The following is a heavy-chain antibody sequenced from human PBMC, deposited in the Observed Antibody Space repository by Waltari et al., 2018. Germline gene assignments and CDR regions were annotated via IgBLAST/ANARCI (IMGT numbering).Heavy chain of an antibody. CDR3: VRLEDCTGPGGNCYSGDSFAMDV. CDR1: GGSFRGSY. V-gene: IGHV4-34*02. Sequence: QVHLQQWGAGLSQPSETLSPTCAVYGGSFRGSYWGFARHPPGKGLGWIGEINHNGNINRNPSLRSRVTMLVDTSKSQLSLKINSVTAADTAVYYCVRLEDCTGPGGNCYSGDSFAMDVWGQGTTVTVSS. CDR2: INHNGNI. D-gene: IGHD2-8*02. J-gene: IGHJ6*02.